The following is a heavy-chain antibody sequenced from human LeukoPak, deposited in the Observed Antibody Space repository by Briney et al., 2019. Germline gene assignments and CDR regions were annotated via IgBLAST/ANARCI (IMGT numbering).Heavy chain of an antibody. V-gene: IGHV5-51*01. D-gene: IGHD2-2*01. CDR1: GYSFTSYW. CDR2: IYPGDSDT. J-gene: IGHJ6*02. CDR3: TRGGYCSSTSCPYYYYGMDV. Sequence: GESLKISCKGSGYSFTSYWIGWVRQMPGKGLEWMGIIYPGDSDTRYSPSFQGQVTISADKSTSTAYLQWSSLKASDTAMYYCTRGGYCSSTSCPYYYYGMDVWGQGTTVTVSS.